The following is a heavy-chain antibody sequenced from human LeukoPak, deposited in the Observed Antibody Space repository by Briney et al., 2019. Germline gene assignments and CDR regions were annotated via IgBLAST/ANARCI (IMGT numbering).Heavy chain of an antibody. D-gene: IGHD2-8*01. CDR2: IYYSGST. CDR1: GGSISSYY. Sequence: SETLSLTCTVSGGSISSYYWSWIRQPPGKGLEWIGYIYYSGSTNYNPSLKSRVTISVDTSKNQFSLKLSSVTAADTAVYYCARHWPCCTNGVCYKTLEAFDIWGQGTMVTVSS. J-gene: IGHJ3*02. CDR3: ARHWPCCTNGVCYKTLEAFDI. V-gene: IGHV4-59*08.